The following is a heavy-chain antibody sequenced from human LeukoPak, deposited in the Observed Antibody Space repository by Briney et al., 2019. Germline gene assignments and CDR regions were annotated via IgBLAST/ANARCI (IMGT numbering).Heavy chain of an antibody. CDR1: GFTFSSYS. J-gene: IGHJ3*02. V-gene: IGHV3-48*04. D-gene: IGHD6-19*01. CDR2: ISSSGSTI. Sequence: GGSLRLPCAASGFTFSSYSMNWVRQAPGKGLEWVSYISSSGSTIYYADSVKGRFTISRDNAKNSLYLQMNSLKAEDTAVYYCARDKRGQWLVLVAFDIWGQGTMVTVSS. CDR3: ARDKRGQWLVLVAFDI.